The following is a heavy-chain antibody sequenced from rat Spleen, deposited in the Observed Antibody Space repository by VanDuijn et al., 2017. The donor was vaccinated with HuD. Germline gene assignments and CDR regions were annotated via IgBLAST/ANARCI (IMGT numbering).Heavy chain of an antibody. CDR3: TRDNNYDYFDY. D-gene: IGHD1-10*01. J-gene: IGHJ2*01. V-gene: IGHV5-58*01. Sequence: EVQLVETGGGLVQPGRSLKLSCVASGFTFSSYWMYWIRQAPGKGLEWVSSINTNGDGAYYPDSVKGRFTISRNNAENTVYLQMNSLRSEDTATYYCTRDNNYDYFDYWGQGVMVTVSS. CDR2: INTNGDGA. CDR1: GFTFSSYW.